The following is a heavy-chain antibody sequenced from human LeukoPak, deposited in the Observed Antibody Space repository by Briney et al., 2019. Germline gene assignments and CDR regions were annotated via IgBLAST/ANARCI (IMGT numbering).Heavy chain of an antibody. V-gene: IGHV1-2*02. CDR1: GYTFTCYY. D-gene: IGHD3-10*01. CDR3: ARVYYGSGSYYSY. Sequence: GASVKVSCKASGYTFTCYYMHWVRQAPGQGLEWMGWINPNSGGTNYAQKFQGRVTMTRDTSISTAYMELSRLRSDDTAVYYCARVYYGSGSYYSYWGQGTLVTVSS. CDR2: INPNSGGT. J-gene: IGHJ4*02.